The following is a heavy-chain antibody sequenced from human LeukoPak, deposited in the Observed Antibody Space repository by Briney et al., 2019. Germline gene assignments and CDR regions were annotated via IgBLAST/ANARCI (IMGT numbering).Heavy chain of an antibody. J-gene: IGHJ5*02. Sequence: GGSLRLSCAASGFTFSSHWMSWVRQAPGKGLEWVANIKQDGSEKYYVDSAKGRVTTSRDNAQNTLYLQMHSLRAEHAAVYYWAKVGGSSWYYASLRWYDPWGQGGLVAVSS. D-gene: IGHD6-13*01. CDR2: IKQDGSEK. CDR3: AKVGGSSWYYASLRWYDP. CDR1: GFTFSSHW. V-gene: IGHV3-7*01.